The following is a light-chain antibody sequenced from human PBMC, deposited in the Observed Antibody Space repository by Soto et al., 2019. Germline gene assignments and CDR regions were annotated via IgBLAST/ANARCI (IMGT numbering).Light chain of an antibody. CDR1: SSDVGGYNY. CDR3: CSYAGSNYV. J-gene: IGLJ1*01. Sequence: QSALTQPRSVSGSPGQSVTISCTGTSSDVGGYNYVSWYQQHPGKAPKLMIYDVSKRPSGVPDRFSGSKSGNTASLTISGLHAEDEADYYCCSYAGSNYVFGTGTKLTV. V-gene: IGLV2-11*01. CDR2: DVS.